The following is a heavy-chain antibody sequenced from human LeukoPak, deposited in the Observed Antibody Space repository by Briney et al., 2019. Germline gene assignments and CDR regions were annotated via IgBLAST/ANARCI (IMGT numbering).Heavy chain of an antibody. CDR1: GGSISSYY. CDR3: ARALEPVAYYFDY. J-gene: IGHJ4*02. Sequence: SETLSLTCTVSGGSISSYYWSWIRQPPGKGLEWIGYIYYSGSTNYNPSLKSRVTISVDTSKNQFSLKLSSVTAADTAVYYCARALEPVAYYFDYWGQGTLVTVSS. D-gene: IGHD3-3*01. V-gene: IGHV4-59*01. CDR2: IYYSGST.